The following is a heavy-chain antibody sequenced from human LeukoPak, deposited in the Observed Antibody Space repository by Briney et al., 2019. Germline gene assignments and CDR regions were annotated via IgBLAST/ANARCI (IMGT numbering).Heavy chain of an antibody. D-gene: IGHD2-15*01. V-gene: IGHV1-2*02. Sequence: GASVKVSCKASGYTFTSYYMHWVRQAPGQGLEWMGWINPNSGGTNYAQKFQGRVTMTRDTSISTAYMELSRLRSDDTAVYYCARYHCSGGSCYERYYMDVWGKGTTVTVSS. CDR1: GYTFTSYY. CDR2: INPNSGGT. CDR3: ARYHCSGGSCYERYYMDV. J-gene: IGHJ6*03.